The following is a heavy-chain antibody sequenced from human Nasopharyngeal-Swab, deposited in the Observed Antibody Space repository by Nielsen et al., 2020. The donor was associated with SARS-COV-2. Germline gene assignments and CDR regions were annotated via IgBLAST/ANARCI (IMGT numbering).Heavy chain of an antibody. CDR2: ISGSGGST. CDR1: GFTFSSYA. Sequence: GESLKISCAASGFTFSSYAMSWVRQAPGKGLEWVSAISGSGGSTYYADSVKDRFTISRDNSKNTLYLQMNSLRAEDTAVYYCAKDGGPSITMVRGVMVAHYWGQGTLVTVSS. J-gene: IGHJ4*02. CDR3: AKDGGPSITMVRGVMVAHY. D-gene: IGHD3-10*01. V-gene: IGHV3-23*01.